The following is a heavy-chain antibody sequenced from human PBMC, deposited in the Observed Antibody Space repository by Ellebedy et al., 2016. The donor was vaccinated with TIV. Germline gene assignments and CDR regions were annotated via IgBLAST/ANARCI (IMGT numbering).Heavy chain of an antibody. CDR2: TYYRSKWYN. Sequence: MPSETLSLTCAISGDSVSSISATWNWIRQSPSRGLEWLGRTYYRSKWYNDYAEFVKSRIIINSDTSKNQFSLQLNSVTPEDTAVYYCARDPPGDSTTFDYWGQGTLVTVSS. V-gene: IGHV6-1*01. D-gene: IGHD2/OR15-2a*01. CDR3: ARDPPGDSTTFDY. CDR1: GDSVSSISAT. J-gene: IGHJ4*02.